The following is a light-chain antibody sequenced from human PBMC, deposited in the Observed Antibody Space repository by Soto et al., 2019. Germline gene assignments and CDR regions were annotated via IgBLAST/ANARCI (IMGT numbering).Light chain of an antibody. V-gene: IGLV2-14*01. J-gene: IGLJ1*01. CDR3: SSYTSSXTLGV. CDR1: SSDVGGYNY. Sequence: QSALTQPASVSGSPGQSITISCTGTSSDVGGYNYVSWYQQHPGKAPKLMIYEVSNRPSGVSNRFSGSKSGNTASLTISGXQAEDEADYYCSSYTSSXTLGVFGTGT. CDR2: EVS.